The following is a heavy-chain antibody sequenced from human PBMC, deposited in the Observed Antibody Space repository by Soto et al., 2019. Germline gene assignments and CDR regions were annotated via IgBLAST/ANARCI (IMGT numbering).Heavy chain of an antibody. D-gene: IGHD2-15*01. CDR2: IYSGGST. CDR3: ARGKDPLAY. Sequence: VHLVESGGGLVQPGGSLRLSCAASGLTVSANYMNWVRQAPGKGLEWVSIIYSGGSTYYADSVKGRFTISRDNSKNTLYLQMNSLRAEDTAVYYCARGKDPLAYWGQGTLVTVSS. CDR1: GLTVSANY. J-gene: IGHJ4*02. V-gene: IGHV3-66*01.